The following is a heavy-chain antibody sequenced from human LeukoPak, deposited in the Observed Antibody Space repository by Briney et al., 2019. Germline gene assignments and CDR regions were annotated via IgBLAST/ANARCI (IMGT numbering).Heavy chain of an antibody. CDR2: ISSSSSYI. J-gene: IGHJ4*02. V-gene: IGHV3-21*01. CDR1: GFTFSSYS. Sequence: PGGSLRLSCAASGFTFSSYSVNWVRQAPGKGLEWVSSISSSSSYIYYADSVKGRFTISRDNAKNSLYLQMNSLRAEDTAVYYCARGGLPAGIRYFDWLLYDYWGQGTLVTVSS. D-gene: IGHD3-9*01. CDR3: ARGGLPAGIRYFDWLLYDY.